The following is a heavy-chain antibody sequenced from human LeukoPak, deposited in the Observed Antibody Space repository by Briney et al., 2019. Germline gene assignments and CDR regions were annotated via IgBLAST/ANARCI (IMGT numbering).Heavy chain of an antibody. V-gene: IGHV3-48*04. Sequence: SXRLSCAASGFTFSSYSMNWVRQAPGKGLEWVSYITRSSSTIYYANSVKGRFTISRDDAKNSLYLQMNSLRAEDTAVYYCARGIESSRGSDYWGQGTLVTVSS. CDR1: GFTFSSYS. CDR2: ITRSSSTI. J-gene: IGHJ4*02. D-gene: IGHD5/OR15-5a*01. CDR3: ARGIESSRGSDY.